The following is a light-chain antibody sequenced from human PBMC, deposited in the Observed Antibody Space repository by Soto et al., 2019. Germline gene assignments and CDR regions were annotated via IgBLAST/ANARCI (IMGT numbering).Light chain of an antibody. V-gene: IGKV1-39*01. CDR1: QSISSY. Sequence: DIQMTQSPSSLSASVGDRVTITCRASQSISSYLNWYQQKPGKAPKLLIYAASSLQSGVPSRFTGSGSGTEFTLTIDSLQPEDFATYYCQKSYTTPRITFGQGTRLEIK. CDR2: AAS. CDR3: QKSYTTPRIT. J-gene: IGKJ5*01.